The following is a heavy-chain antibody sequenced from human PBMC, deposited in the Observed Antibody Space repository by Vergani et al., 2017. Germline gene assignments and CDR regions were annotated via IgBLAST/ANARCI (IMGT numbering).Heavy chain of an antibody. CDR1: GGSFSGYY. J-gene: IGHJ4*02. Sequence: QVQLQQWGAGLLKPSETLSLTCAVHGGSFSGYYWSWIRQPPGKGLERSVEINHSGRTNYNTSHKSRVTISVETTKTQVSLKLSSVTAAVTAVYFCAGGLLLITIFGVVFRRRDYWGQGTLVTVSS. CDR3: AGGLLLITIFGVVFRRRDY. D-gene: IGHD3-3*01. V-gene: IGHV4-34*01. CDR2: INHSGRT.